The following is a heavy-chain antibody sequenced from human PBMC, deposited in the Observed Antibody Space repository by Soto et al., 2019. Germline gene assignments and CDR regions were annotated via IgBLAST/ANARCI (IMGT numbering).Heavy chain of an antibody. Sequence: QVQLQESGPGLVKPSQTVSLTCSVSGGSIIIGGSYWNWIRQRPGKGLEWIGYIYDGENTYNIPSLKGRVFLSIDTSKNQFSLKLTSVTAADTAVYYCARDDPTGYYGFGVWGQGTTVTVS. V-gene: IGHV4-31*03. J-gene: IGHJ6*02. CDR3: ARDDPTGYYGFGV. CDR2: IYDGENT. CDR1: GGSIIIGGSY.